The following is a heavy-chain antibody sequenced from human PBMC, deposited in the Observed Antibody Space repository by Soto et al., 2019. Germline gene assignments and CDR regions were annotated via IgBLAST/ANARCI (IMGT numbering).Heavy chain of an antibody. J-gene: IGHJ1*01. CDR1: GFTFSSYW. D-gene: IGHD4-17*01. Sequence: GGSLRLSCAASGFTFSSYWMSWVRQAPGKGLEWVANIKQDGSEKYYVDSVKGRFTISRDNAKNSLYLQMNSLRAEDTAVYYCARDRKGDYVPYFQHWGQGTLVTVSS. V-gene: IGHV3-7*01. CDR3: ARDRKGDYVPYFQH. CDR2: IKQDGSEK.